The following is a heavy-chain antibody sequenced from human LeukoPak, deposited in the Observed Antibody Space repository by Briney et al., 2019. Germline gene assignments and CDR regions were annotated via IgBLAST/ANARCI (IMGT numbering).Heavy chain of an antibody. CDR3: ARNFYDSSTNCHYFDY. CDR2: ISSSGSTI. J-gene: IGHJ4*02. D-gene: IGHD3-22*01. CDR1: GFTFSDYY. Sequence: GGSLRLSCAVSGFTFSDYYMTWIRQAPGKGLEWVSYISSSGSTIYYADSVKGRFTISRDNAKNSLYLQMNSLKAEDAAVYYCARNFYDSSTNCHYFDYWGQGTLVTVSS. V-gene: IGHV3-11*04.